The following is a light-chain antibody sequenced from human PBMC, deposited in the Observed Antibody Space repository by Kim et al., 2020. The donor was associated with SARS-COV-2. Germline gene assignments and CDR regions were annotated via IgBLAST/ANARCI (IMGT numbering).Light chain of an antibody. J-gene: IGKJ1*01. Sequence: ASVGDRVTSPGGARQEISSNLAWFQQKPGKAPKSLIYAASGLQSGAPSRFSGGGSGTDFTLTISSLQAEDSATYYCQQYSSYPRTFGQGTKVAIK. CDR1: QEISSN. CDR3: QQYSSYPRT. V-gene: IGKV1-16*01. CDR2: AAS.